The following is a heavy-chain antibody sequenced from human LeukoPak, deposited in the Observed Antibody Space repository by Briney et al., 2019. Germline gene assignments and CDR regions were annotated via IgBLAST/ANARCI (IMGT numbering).Heavy chain of an antibody. CDR2: ISVSGSST. V-gene: IGHV3-23*01. CDR3: AKDSQDIVVVVAATEYYYMDV. D-gene: IGHD2-15*01. Sequence: GGSLRLSCAVSGFSFSSYAMSWVRQAPGKGLEWLSTISVSGSSTNYADSVKGRFTISRDNSKNTLYLQMNSLRAEDTAVYYCAKDSQDIVVVVAATEYYYMDVWGKGTTVTVSS. J-gene: IGHJ6*03. CDR1: GFSFSSYA.